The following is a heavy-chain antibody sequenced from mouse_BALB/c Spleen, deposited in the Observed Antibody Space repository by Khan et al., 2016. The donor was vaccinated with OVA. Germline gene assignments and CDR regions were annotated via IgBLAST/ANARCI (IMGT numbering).Heavy chain of an antibody. D-gene: IGHD1-1*01. CDR3: ARRNYYGYYFDY. CDR1: GYSITSGYA. Sequence: EVQLVESGPGLVKPSQSLSLTCTVTGYSITSGYAWNWIRQFPGNKLEWMGYISYSGVTSYTPSLKSRISITRDTSKNQFFLQLTSVTTEDTATYYCARRNYYGYYFDYWGPGTTLTVSS. CDR2: ISYSGVT. J-gene: IGHJ2*01. V-gene: IGHV3-2*02.